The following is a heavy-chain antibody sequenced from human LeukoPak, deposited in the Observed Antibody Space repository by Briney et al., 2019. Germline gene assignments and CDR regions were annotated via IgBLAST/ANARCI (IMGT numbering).Heavy chain of an antibody. J-gene: IGHJ3*02. CDR3: ARGYNWNLKKAFDI. CDR2: INHSGST. V-gene: IGHV4-30-2*01. D-gene: IGHD1-20*01. Sequence: SQTLSLTCTVSGGSIRSGDYSWSWIRQPPGKGLEWIGKINHSGSTNYNPSLKSRVTISVDTSKNQFSLKLSSVTAADTAVYYCARGYNWNLKKAFDIWGQGTMVTVSS. CDR1: GGSIRSGDYS.